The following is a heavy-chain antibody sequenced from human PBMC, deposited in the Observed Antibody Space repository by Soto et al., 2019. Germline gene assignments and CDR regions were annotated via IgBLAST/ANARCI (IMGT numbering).Heavy chain of an antibody. V-gene: IGHV3-9*01. CDR1: GFTFDDYA. CDR3: AKDAEMTGSAEYFQH. J-gene: IGHJ1*01. Sequence: GGSLRLSCAASGFTFDDYAMHWVRQAPGKGLEWVSGISWNSGSIGYADSVKGRFTISRDNAKNSLYLQMNSLRAEDTALYYCAKDAEMTGSAEYFQHWGQGTLVTVSS. CDR2: ISWNSGSI.